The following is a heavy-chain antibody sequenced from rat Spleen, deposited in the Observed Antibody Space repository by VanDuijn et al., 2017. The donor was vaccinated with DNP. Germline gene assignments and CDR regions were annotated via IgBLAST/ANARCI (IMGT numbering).Heavy chain of an antibody. Sequence: EVQLVESGGGLVQPGRSLKLSCTASGFTFSDHYMAWVRQAPMKGLEWVASITTGGVSTYYRDSVRGRFTISRDDAKNTQYLQVDSLRSEDPATYYCARQSPTTVVWYFDLWGPGTMVTVSS. V-gene: IGHV5S13*01. CDR1: GFTFSDHY. CDR2: ITTGGVST. J-gene: IGHJ1*01. D-gene: IGHD1-1*01. CDR3: ARQSPTTVVWYFDL.